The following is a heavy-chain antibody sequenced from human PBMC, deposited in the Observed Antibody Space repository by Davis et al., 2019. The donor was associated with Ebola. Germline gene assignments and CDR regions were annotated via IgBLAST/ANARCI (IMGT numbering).Heavy chain of an antibody. CDR1: GGSISSSSYY. V-gene: IGHV4-39*01. D-gene: IGHD3-3*01. CDR2: IYYSGST. CDR3: ARRPIYHDFWSGYSSEALYYGMDV. J-gene: IGHJ6*02. Sequence: SETLSLTCTVSGGSISSSSYYWGWIRQPPGKGLEWIGSIYYSGSTYYNPSLKSRVTISVDTSKNQFSLKLSSVTAADTAVYYCARRPIYHDFWSGYSSEALYYGMDVWGQGTTVTVSS.